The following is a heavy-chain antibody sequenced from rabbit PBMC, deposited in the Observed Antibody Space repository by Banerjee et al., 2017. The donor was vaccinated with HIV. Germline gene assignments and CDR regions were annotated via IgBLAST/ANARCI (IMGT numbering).Heavy chain of an antibody. CDR2: ISNGGSA. CDR3: ARERDTGAFNL. D-gene: IGHD7-1*01. J-gene: IGHJ4*01. V-gene: IGHV1S45*01. CDR1: GFDITRYK. Sequence: QEQLEESGGDLVKPEGSLTLTCTASGFDITRYKMQWVRQSPGKRLEWIGYISNGGSAYYASWAKGRFTISKTSSTTVTLQMTSLTAADTATYFCARERDTGAFNLWGPGTLVTVS.